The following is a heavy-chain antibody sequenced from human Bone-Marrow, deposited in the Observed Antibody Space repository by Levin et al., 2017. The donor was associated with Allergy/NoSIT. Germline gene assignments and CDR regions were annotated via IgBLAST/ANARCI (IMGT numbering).Heavy chain of an antibody. CDR3: AGGGVVPAADNWFDP. D-gene: IGHD2-2*01. V-gene: IGHV4-61*01. CDR2: IYYSGST. J-gene: IGHJ5*02. Sequence: SETLSLTCTVSGGSVSSGSYYWSWIRQPPGKGLEWIGYIYYSGSTNYNPSLKSRVTISVDTSKNQFSLKLSSVTAADTAVYYCAGGGVVPAADNWFDPWGQGTLVTVSS. CDR1: GGSVSSGSYY.